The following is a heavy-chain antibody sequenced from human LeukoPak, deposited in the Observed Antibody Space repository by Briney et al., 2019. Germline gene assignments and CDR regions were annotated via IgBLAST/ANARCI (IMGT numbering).Heavy chain of an antibody. V-gene: IGHV1-69*05. CDR1: GGTFSSYA. J-gene: IGHJ4*02. D-gene: IGHD1-26*01. CDR2: IIPIFGTA. Sequence: ASVKVSCKASGGTFSSYAISWVRQAPGQGLEWKGGIIPIFGTANYAQKFQGRVTITTDGSTSTAYMELSSLRSEDTAVYYCARERGSWSYYIGVYFDYWGQGTLATVSS. CDR3: ARERGSWSYYIGVYFDY.